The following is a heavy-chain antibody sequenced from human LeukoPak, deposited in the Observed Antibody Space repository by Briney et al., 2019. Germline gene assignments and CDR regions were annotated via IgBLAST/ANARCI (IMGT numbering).Heavy chain of an antibody. V-gene: IGHV1-58*02. Sequence: SVKVSCKASGFTFTSSAMQWVRQARGQRLEWIGWIVVGSGNTNYAQKFQERVTITRDMSTSTAYMELSSLRSEDTAVYYCAAYAQLRGRGSQWDFGFDPWGQGTLVTVSS. CDR1: GFTFTSSA. J-gene: IGHJ5*02. CDR3: AAYAQLRGRGSQWDFGFDP. CDR2: IVVGSGNT. D-gene: IGHD3-16*01.